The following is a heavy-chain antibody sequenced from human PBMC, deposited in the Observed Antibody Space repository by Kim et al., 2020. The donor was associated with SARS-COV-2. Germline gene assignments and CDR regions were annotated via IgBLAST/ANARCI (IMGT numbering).Heavy chain of an antibody. Sequence: GESLKISCKGSGYSFTSYWISWVRQMPGKGLEWMGRIDPSDSYTNYSPSFQGHVTISADKSISTAYLQWSSLKASDTAMYYCARLSLRRITMVRGVIKDGGYYYGMDVWGQGTTVTVSS. V-gene: IGHV5-10-1*01. CDR2: IDPSDSYT. CDR1: GYSFTSYW. J-gene: IGHJ6*02. D-gene: IGHD3-10*01. CDR3: ARLSLRRITMVRGVIKDGGYYYGMDV.